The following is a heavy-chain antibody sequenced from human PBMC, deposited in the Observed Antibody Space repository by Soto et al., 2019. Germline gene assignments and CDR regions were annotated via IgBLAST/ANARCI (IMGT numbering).Heavy chain of an antibody. Sequence: PSETLSLTCAVYGGSVSGYYWSWIRQPPGKGLEWIGEINHSGSTNYNPSLKSRVTISVDTSKNQFSLKLSSVTAADTAVYYCARRRGYCSGGSCYYYMDVWGKGTTVTVSS. J-gene: IGHJ6*03. CDR1: GGSVSGYY. CDR3: ARRRGYCSGGSCYYYMDV. CDR2: INHSGST. D-gene: IGHD2-15*01. V-gene: IGHV4-34*01.